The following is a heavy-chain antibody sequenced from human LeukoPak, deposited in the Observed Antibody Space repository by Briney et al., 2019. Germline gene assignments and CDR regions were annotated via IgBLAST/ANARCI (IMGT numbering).Heavy chain of an antibody. Sequence: NPSETLSLTCSVSGGSISSDSYHWGWIRQPPGKGLEWIGSIYYSGKTFYNPSLESRVTISMPTSKTQFSLNLSSVTAADKAVYYCARVGRNGGWHFDYWGQGTLVTVSS. J-gene: IGHJ4*02. CDR1: GGSISSDSYH. V-gene: IGHV4-39*07. CDR3: ARVGRNGGWHFDY. CDR2: IYYSGKT. D-gene: IGHD6-19*01.